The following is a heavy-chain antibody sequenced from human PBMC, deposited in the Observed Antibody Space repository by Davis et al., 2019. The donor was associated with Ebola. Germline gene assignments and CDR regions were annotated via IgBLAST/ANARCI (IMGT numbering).Heavy chain of an antibody. Sequence: GESLKISCAASGFTFSSYSMNWVRQTPGKGLEWVSFISSGSSYKYYAGSVKGRFTISRDNAKNSLYLQMNTLRVEDTAIYYCVPGTWIRGQGTLVTVSS. J-gene: IGHJ4*02. CDR1: GFTFSSYS. D-gene: IGHD5-18*01. CDR2: ISSGSSYK. V-gene: IGHV3-21*01. CDR3: VPGTWI.